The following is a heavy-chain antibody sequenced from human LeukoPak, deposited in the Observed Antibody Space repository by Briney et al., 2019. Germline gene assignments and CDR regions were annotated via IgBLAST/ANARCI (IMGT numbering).Heavy chain of an antibody. CDR1: GYTFTSYH. D-gene: IGHD4-17*01. CDR2: MNPYSGDR. V-gene: IGHV1-8*03. J-gene: IGHJ4*02. Sequence: GASVKVSCKTSGYTFTSYHINWVRQAPGQGLEWMGWMNPYSGDRGYTQKFQGRVSITSDTSISTAYMELSSLRSEDTAVYFCARTTSLTASGYDYWGQGTLVTVPS. CDR3: ARTTSLTASGYDY.